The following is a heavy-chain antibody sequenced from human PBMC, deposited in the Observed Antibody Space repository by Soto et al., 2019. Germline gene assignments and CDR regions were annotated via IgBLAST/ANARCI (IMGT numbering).Heavy chain of an antibody. CDR3: AREGLSAYSGSFDY. CDR1: GFTFSSYD. Sequence: PGGSLRLSCAASGFTFSSYDMHWVRQATGKGLEWVSAIGTAGDTYYPGSVKGRFTISRENAKNSLYLQMNSLRAGDTAVYYCAREGLSAYSGSFDYWGQGTLVTLSS. D-gene: IGHD1-26*01. J-gene: IGHJ4*02. V-gene: IGHV3-13*01. CDR2: IGTAGDT.